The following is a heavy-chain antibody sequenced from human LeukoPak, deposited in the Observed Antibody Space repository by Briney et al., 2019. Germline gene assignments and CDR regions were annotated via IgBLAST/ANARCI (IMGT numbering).Heavy chain of an antibody. D-gene: IGHD3-9*01. V-gene: IGHV3-7*01. Sequence: PGGSLRLSSAASRFTFSSYWMSWVRQAPGKGLEWVANIKQDGSEKYYVDSVRGRFTISRDNPKNSLYLQMNSLRAEDTAVYYCVRYYDILTGYPLLGMDVWGQGTTVTVSS. CDR3: VRYYDILTGYPLLGMDV. CDR1: RFTFSSYW. J-gene: IGHJ6*02. CDR2: IKQDGSEK.